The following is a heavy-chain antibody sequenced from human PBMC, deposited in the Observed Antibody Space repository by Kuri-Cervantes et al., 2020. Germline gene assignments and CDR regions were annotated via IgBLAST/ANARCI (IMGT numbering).Heavy chain of an antibody. CDR1: GGSISGYY. CDR2: IYYSGAT. Sequence: SETLSLTCTVSGGSISGYYWSWIRQPPGKGLEWIGYIYYSGATNYNPLYNPSLSSRVTISVDTSKSQFSLRLTSVSTADTAVYYCARGPPYIVVVTAPRQQDAFDIWGQGTMVTVSS. D-gene: IGHD2-21*02. CDR3: ARGPPYIVVVTAPRQQDAFDI. J-gene: IGHJ3*02. V-gene: IGHV4-59*01.